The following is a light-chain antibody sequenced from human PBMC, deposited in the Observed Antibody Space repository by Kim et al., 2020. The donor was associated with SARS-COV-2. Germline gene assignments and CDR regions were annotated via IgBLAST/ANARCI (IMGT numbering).Light chain of an antibody. Sequence: VSPGERVTPSGRASQTITTNLAWYQQKPGRAPRLLIYAASTRTTDIPARFRGSGSGTEFTLTISSLQSEDFAVYYCQQYHNWPPYTFGQGTKLEI. J-gene: IGKJ2*01. V-gene: IGKV3D-15*01. CDR1: QTITTN. CDR3: QQYHNWPPYT. CDR2: AAS.